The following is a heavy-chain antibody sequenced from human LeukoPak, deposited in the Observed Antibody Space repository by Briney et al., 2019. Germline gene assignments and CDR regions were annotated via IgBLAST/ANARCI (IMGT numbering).Heavy chain of an antibody. CDR1: GFALSSHW. CDR2: VNRDGSGT. V-gene: IGHV3-7*03. CDR3: ARNNGMDV. Sequence: GGSLRLSCAASGFALSSHWMTWVRQVPGRGPEWVANVNRDGSGTYYLNSVKGRFTISKDNAKNSLYLQMNSLRAEDTALYHCARNNGMDVWGQGTTVIVSS. J-gene: IGHJ6*02.